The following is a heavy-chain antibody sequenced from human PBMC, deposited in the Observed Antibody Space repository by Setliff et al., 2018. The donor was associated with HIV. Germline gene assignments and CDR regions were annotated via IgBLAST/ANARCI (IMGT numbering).Heavy chain of an antibody. CDR3: ARDLIPPRYKWDYGVDH. J-gene: IGHJ4*02. Sequence: GGSLRLSCAASGFTFSYHWMSWVRQSPGKGLEWVANIKQDGSEKYFVDSVRGRFTISRDNAKNSVYLQMNNLKLEDTAVYYCARDLIPPRYKWDYGVDHWGQGTLVTVSS. V-gene: IGHV3-7*01. CDR2: IKQDGSEK. D-gene: IGHD1-7*01. CDR1: GFTFSYHW.